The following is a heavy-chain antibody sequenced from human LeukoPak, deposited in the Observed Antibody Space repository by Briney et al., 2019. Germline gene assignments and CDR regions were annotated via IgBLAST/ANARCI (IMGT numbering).Heavy chain of an antibody. D-gene: IGHD6-13*01. Sequence: ASVKVSCKASGYTFTGYYMHWVRQAPGQGLEWMGWINPNSGGTNYAQKFQGWVTMTKDTSISTAYMEMSRLRSDDTAVYYCARGLENYSSSWYFRFTPRDYGMDVWGQGTTVTVSS. CDR2: INPNSGGT. CDR1: GYTFTGYY. V-gene: IGHV1-2*04. CDR3: ARGLENYSSSWYFRFTPRDYGMDV. J-gene: IGHJ6*02.